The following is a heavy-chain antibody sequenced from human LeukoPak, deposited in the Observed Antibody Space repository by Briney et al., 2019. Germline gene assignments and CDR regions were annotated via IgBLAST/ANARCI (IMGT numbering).Heavy chain of an antibody. Sequence: SVKVSCEASGYSFTSYDFNWVRQAPGQGLEWIGWMNPNIGNTGYAQKFQGRVTMTRDISISTAYMELSSLRSEDTAVYYCARRGTTPFGYWGQGTLVTVSS. CDR1: GYSFTSYD. CDR2: MNPNIGNT. V-gene: IGHV1-8*01. CDR3: ARRGTTPFGY. D-gene: IGHD1-1*01. J-gene: IGHJ4*02.